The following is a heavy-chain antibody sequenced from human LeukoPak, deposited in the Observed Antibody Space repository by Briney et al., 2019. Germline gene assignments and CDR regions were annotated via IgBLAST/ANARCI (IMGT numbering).Heavy chain of an antibody. CDR2: INSDGSST. V-gene: IGHV3-74*01. D-gene: IGHD2-8*01. CDR1: GFTFSSYW. J-gene: IGHJ4*02. Sequence: RGSLRLSCAASGFTFSSYWMHWVRQAPGKGLVWVSRINSDGSSTSYADPVKGRFTISRDDSKNTVYLQMNSLKTEDTAVYYCTTVGYCTNGECYGFDYWGQGTLATVSS. CDR3: TTVGYCTNGECYGFDY.